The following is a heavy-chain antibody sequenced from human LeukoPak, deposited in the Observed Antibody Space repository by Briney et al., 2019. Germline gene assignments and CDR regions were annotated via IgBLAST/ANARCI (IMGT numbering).Heavy chain of an antibody. Sequence: GGSLRLSCAASGFTFSSYGMHWVRQAPGKGLEWVAFIRYDGSNQYYADSVKGRFTISRDNSKNTLYLQMNSLRAEDTAVYYCAKDRWGTTGTTYFDYWGQGTLVTVSS. CDR1: GFTFSSYG. CDR2: IRYDGSNQ. D-gene: IGHD1-1*01. CDR3: AKDRWGTTGTTYFDY. J-gene: IGHJ4*02. V-gene: IGHV3-30*02.